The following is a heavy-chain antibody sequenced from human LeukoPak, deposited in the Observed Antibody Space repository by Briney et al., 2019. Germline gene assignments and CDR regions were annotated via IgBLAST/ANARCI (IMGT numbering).Heavy chain of an antibody. V-gene: IGHV3-49*03. D-gene: IGHD2-2*01. Sequence: GGSLRLSCTASGFTFGDYAMSWFRQAPGKGLEWVGFIRSKAYGGTTEYAASVKGRFTISRDDSKSIAYLQMNSLKTEDTAVYYCNRDSRIVVPAAIRYWGQGTLVTVSS. J-gene: IGHJ4*02. CDR2: IRSKAYGGTT. CDR3: NRDSRIVVPAAIRY. CDR1: GFTFGDYA.